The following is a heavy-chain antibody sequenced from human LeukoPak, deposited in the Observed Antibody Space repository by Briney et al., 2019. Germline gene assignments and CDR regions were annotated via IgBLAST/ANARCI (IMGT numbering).Heavy chain of an antibody. CDR1: GFTFSKAW. J-gene: IGHJ3*02. D-gene: IGHD2-15*01. V-gene: IGHV3-15*01. CDR3: TTVGYCSGGSCAGFDI. CDR2: IKSKIDGGTT. Sequence: GGSLRLSCAASGFTFSKAWMSWVRQAPGKWLEWVGRIKSKIDGGTTDYAAPVKGRFTISRDDSKNTVYLQMNSLKAEDTAVYYCTTVGYCSGGSCAGFDIWGQGTMVTVSS.